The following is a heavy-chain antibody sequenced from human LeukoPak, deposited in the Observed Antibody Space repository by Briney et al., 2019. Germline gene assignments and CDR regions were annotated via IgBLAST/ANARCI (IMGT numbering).Heavy chain of an antibody. CDR1: GFTFSDYY. CDR3: AKVRRFPGDFDY. D-gene: IGHD3-3*01. Sequence: PGGSLRLSCAASGFTFSDYYMSWIRQAPGKGLEWVAVIWYDGSNKYYADSVKGRFTISRDNSKNTLYLQMNSLRAEDTAVYYCAKVRRFPGDFDYWGQGTLVTVSS. J-gene: IGHJ4*02. V-gene: IGHV3-33*06. CDR2: IWYDGSNK.